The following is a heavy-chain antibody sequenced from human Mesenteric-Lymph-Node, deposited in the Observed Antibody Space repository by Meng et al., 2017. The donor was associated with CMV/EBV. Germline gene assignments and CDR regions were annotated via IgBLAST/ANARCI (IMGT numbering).Heavy chain of an antibody. Sequence: INSRNWWSWVRQPPGKGLEWIGEIYHSGSTNYNPSLKSRVTISVDKSKNQFSLKLSSVTAADTAVYYCAMTAYYYDSSGYADYYFDYWGQGTLVTVSS. CDR3: AMTAYYYDSSGYADYYFDY. V-gene: IGHV4-4*02. D-gene: IGHD3-22*01. CDR1: INSRNW. J-gene: IGHJ4*02. CDR2: IYHSGST.